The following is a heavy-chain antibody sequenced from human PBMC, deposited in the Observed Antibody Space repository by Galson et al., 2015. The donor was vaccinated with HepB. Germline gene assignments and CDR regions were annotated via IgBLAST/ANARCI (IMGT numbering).Heavy chain of an antibody. CDR3: AKDRGIVVVVAATPDY. CDR1: GFTFSSYG. V-gene: IGHV3-30*02. CDR2: IRYDGSNK. J-gene: IGHJ4*02. D-gene: IGHD2-15*01. Sequence: SLRLSCAASGFTFSSYGMHWVRQAPGKGLEWVAFIRYDGSNKYYADSVKGRFTISRDNSKNTLYLQMNSLRAEDTAVYYCAKDRGIVVVVAATPDYWGQGTLVTVSS.